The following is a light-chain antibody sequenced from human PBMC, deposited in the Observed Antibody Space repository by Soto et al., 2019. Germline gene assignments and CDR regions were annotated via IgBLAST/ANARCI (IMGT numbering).Light chain of an antibody. CDR1: QGISTS. CDR2: AAS. CDR3: QQAASLPYT. Sequence: DIQMTQFPSTVSASVGDRVTITCRASQGISTSLGWYQQKPGKAPSLLISAASTLHSGDPSSFSGSGSGTDFTLTISSLQPADFATYYRQQAASLPYTFGQGKKVEIK. V-gene: IGKV1-12*01. J-gene: IGKJ2*01.